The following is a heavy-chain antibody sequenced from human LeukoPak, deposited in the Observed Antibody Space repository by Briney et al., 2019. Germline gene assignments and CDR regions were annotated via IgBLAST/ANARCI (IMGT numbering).Heavy chain of an antibody. CDR3: ARVARDGHIGY. CDR2: IYYSGST. Sequence: SETLSLTCTVSGGSISSYYWSWIRQPPGKGLEWIGYIYYSGSTNYNPSLKSRVTISVDTSKNQFSLKLSSVTAADTAVYYCARVARDGHIGYWGQGTLVTVSS. CDR1: GGSISSYY. D-gene: IGHD5-24*01. J-gene: IGHJ4*02. V-gene: IGHV4-59*01.